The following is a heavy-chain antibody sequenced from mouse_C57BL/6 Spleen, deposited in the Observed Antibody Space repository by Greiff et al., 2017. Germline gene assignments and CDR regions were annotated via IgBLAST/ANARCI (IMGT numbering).Heavy chain of an antibody. D-gene: IGHD1-1*01. CDR2: IRNKANGYTT. J-gene: IGHJ2*01. V-gene: IGHV7-3*01. Sequence: VQLKESGGGLVQPGGSLSLSCAASGFTFTDYYMSWVRQPPGKALEWLGFIRNKANGYTTEYSASVKGRFTISRDNSQSILYLQMNALRAEDSATYYCARYGYGSSYDFDYWGQGTTLTVSS. CDR1: GFTFTDYY. CDR3: ARYGYGSSYDFDY.